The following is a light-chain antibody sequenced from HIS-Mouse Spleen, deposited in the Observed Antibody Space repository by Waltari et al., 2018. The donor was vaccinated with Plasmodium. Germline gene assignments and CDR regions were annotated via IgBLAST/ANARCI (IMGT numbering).Light chain of an antibody. CDR2: DVS. Sequence: QSALTQPASVSGSPGQSITISCTGTSSDVVGYNYVSWYQQHPGKAPKLMIYDVSTRPSGVSNGFSGSKSGNTASLTISGLQAEDEADYYCSSYTSSSTLVFGGGTKLTVL. V-gene: IGLV2-14*03. CDR3: SSYTSSSTLV. J-gene: IGLJ2*01. CDR1: SSDVVGYNY.